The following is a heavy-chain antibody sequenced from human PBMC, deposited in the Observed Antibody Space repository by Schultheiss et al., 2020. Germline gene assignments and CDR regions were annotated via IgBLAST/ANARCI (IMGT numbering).Heavy chain of an antibody. D-gene: IGHD6-13*01. V-gene: IGHV1-69*13. CDR2: IIPIFGTA. CDR3: ASTNSSSWHRLDY. CDR1: GYTFTSYD. J-gene: IGHJ4*02. Sequence: SVKVSCKASGYTFTSYDINWVRQATGQGLEWMGGIIPIFGTANYAQKFQGRVTITADESTSTAYMELSRLRSDDTAVYYCASTNSSSWHRLDYWGKGTLVNGSS.